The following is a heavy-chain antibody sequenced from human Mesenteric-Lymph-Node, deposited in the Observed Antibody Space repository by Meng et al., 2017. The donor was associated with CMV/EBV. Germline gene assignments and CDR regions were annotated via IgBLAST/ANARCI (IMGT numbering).Heavy chain of an antibody. D-gene: IGHD3-10*01. V-gene: IGHV1-8*01. CDR2: MDPNSGNT. Sequence: CKDSGYTFTNYDINWVRQANGQGLEWMGWMDPNSGNTGYAQKFQGRITMTRNTSVSTAYMELSSLRSDDTAVYYCARGRWFGELTDYWGQGTLVTVSS. J-gene: IGHJ4*02. CDR1: GYTFTNYD. CDR3: ARGRWFGELTDY.